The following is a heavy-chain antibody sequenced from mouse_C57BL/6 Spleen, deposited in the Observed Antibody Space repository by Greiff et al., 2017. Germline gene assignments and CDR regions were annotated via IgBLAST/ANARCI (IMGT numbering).Heavy chain of an antibody. CDR1: GYAFTNYL. CDR2: INPGSGGT. D-gene: IGHD1-1*01. Sequence: QVQLQQSGAELVRPGTSVKVSCKASGYAFTNYLIAWVKQRPGQGLEWIGVINPGSGGTNYTEKFMGKATLTADKSSSTAYMQLSNLTSEDSAVYFCARGDYGLDYWGQGTTLTVSS. V-gene: IGHV1-54*01. J-gene: IGHJ2*01. CDR3: ARGDYGLDY.